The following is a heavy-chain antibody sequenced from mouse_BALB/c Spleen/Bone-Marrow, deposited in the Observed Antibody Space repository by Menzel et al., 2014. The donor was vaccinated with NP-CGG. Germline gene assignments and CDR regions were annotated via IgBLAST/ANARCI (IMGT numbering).Heavy chain of an antibody. V-gene: IGHV4-1*02. CDR2: INPDSSTI. J-gene: IGHJ2*01. Sequence: EVQGVESGGGLVQPGGSLKLSCAASGFDFSRYWMSWVRQAPGKGLEWIGEINPDSSTINYTPSLKDKSIISRDNAENTLYLQMSKVRSEDTALYYCARQGYYGKGDYWGQGTTLTVSS. CDR1: GFDFSRYW. CDR3: ARQGYYGKGDY. D-gene: IGHD2-1*01.